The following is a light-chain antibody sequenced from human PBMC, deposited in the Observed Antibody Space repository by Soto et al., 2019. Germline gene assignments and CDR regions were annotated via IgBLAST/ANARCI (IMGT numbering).Light chain of an antibody. CDR3: QQYGTSFT. J-gene: IGKJ5*01. V-gene: IGKV3-20*01. Sequence: EIVLTQSPGTLSLSPGERATLSCKTSQRVSSSYLAWYQQKPGQAPRLFIYGAPNRATGLPDRFSGSGSGTDFALPTSTLEPERLAVYYSQQYGTSFTFGQGTRLEIQ. CDR1: QRVSSSY. CDR2: GAP.